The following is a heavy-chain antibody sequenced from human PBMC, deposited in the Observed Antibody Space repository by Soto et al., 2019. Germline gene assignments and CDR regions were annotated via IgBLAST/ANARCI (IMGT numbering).Heavy chain of an antibody. CDR3: VDCGSRALDC. J-gene: IGHJ4*02. D-gene: IGHD3-3*01. Sequence: EVKLVGSGGGLVQPGGSLRLSCAASGFTFSDHFMDWVRQAPGKGLAWLALIRNKGRAYTTENAASVRGRFPISRDDSQNSVYLQMNSLQPEDTAVYYCVDCGSRALDCWGQGNLVAVSS. CDR2: IRNKGRAYTT. CDR1: GFTFSDHF. V-gene: IGHV3-72*01.